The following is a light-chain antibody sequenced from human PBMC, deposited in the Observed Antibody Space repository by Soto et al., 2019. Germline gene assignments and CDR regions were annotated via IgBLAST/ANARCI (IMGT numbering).Light chain of an antibody. CDR2: GAF. J-gene: IGKJ1*01. Sequence: EIVLTNSPATLSLSPGERATLSPNASPSVTNFLAWYQQKPGQAPMLLIYGAFNRATGIPDMFSGSGSGTDFTLTISRLEPEDFAVYYCQQYGSSGTFGQGTKVDIK. V-gene: IGKV3-20*01. CDR3: QQYGSSGT. CDR1: PSVTNF.